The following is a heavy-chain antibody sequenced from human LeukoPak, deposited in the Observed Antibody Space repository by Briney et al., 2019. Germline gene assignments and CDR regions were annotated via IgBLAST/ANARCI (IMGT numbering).Heavy chain of an antibody. Sequence: PSETLSLTCTVSGGSISSGGYYWSWIRQHPGKCLEWIGYIYYSGSTYYNPSLKSRVTISVDTSKNQFSLKLSSVTAADTAVYYCAREWLLFRGFDPWGQGTLVTVSS. J-gene: IGHJ5*02. CDR2: IYYSGST. CDR3: AREWLLFRGFDP. V-gene: IGHV4-31*03. D-gene: IGHD3-3*01. CDR1: GGSISSGGYY.